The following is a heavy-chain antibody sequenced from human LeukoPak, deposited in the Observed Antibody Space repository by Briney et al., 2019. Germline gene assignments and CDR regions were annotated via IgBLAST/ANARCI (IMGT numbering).Heavy chain of an antibody. CDR1: GYNFSGYC. CDR3: ARDLGYCSGGSCTFRFDP. CDR2: ISTYNGNTNYGNT. V-gene: IGHV1-18*04. J-gene: IGHJ5*02. D-gene: IGHD2-15*01. Sequence: ASVKVSCKASGYNFSGYCISWVRQAPGQGLEWMGWISTYNGNTNYGNTNYAQKLQGRVTLTTDTSTSTVYMELRSLRSDDTAVYYCARDLGYCSGGSCTFRFDPWGQGTLVTVSS.